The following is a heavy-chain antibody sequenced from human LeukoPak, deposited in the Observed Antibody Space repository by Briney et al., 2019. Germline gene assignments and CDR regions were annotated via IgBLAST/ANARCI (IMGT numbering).Heavy chain of an antibody. V-gene: IGHV3-21*01. CDR3: ARESLRWGIDY. D-gene: IGHD4-23*01. J-gene: IGHJ4*02. Sequence: GGSLRLSCAASGFPFSSYSMTWVRQAPGKGLEWVSFISSSSSYIYYADSVKGRFTISRDNAKNSLYLQMNSLRAEDTAVYYCARESLRWGIDYWGQGTLVTVSS. CDR1: GFPFSSYS. CDR2: ISSSSSYI.